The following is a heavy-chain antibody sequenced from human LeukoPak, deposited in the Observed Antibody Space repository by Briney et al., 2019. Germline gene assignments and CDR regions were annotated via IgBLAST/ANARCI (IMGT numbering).Heavy chain of an antibody. Sequence: GGSLRLSCAASGFTFSNAWMSWVRQAPGKGLEWVGRIKSKTDGGTTDYAAPVKGRFTISRDDSKNTLYLQMNSLKTEDTAVYYCTPPPYYYDSSGYSWGWGQGTLVTVSS. V-gene: IGHV3-15*01. J-gene: IGHJ4*02. CDR1: GFTFSNAW. CDR2: IKSKTDGGTT. CDR3: TPPPYYYDSSGYSWG. D-gene: IGHD3-22*01.